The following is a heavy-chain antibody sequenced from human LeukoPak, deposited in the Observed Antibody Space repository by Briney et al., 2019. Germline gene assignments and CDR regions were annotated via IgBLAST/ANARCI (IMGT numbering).Heavy chain of an antibody. CDR3: AKDRTVGASYWYFDL. J-gene: IGHJ2*01. V-gene: IGHV4-4*02. D-gene: IGHD1-26*01. Sequence: SETLSLTCAVSGGSISSSNWWSWVRQPPGKGLEWIGEIFHSGTGNYNPSLKSRVTISVDKSNNQFSLRLTSVTAADTAIYYCAKDRTVGASYWYFDLWGRGTLVTVSS. CDR2: IFHSGTG. CDR1: GGSISSSNW.